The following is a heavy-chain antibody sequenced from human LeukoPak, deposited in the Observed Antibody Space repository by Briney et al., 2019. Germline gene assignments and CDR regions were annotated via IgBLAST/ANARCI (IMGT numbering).Heavy chain of an antibody. J-gene: IGHJ4*02. Sequence: SETLSLTCTVSGGSISGYYWSWIRQPPGKGLEWIGYIRYSGTTNYSPSLKSRATISVDTSKNQFSLNLFSVTAADTAIYYCARVSSGGYFHTYYFDYWGQGTLVTVSS. CDR3: ARVSSGGYFHTYYFDY. CDR1: GGSISGYY. D-gene: IGHD3-22*01. CDR2: IRYSGTT. V-gene: IGHV4-59*01.